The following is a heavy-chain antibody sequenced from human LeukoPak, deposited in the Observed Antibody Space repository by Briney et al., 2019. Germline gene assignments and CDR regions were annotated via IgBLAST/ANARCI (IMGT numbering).Heavy chain of an antibody. J-gene: IGHJ4*02. Sequence: GGSLRLSCSASGFTFSRYLMHWVRQAPGKGLEYVSAISTNGGSTYYADSVKGRLTISRDNSKNTLYLQMSSLRTEDTAVYYCVKDANYYDSSGYYDYWGLGTLVTVSS. V-gene: IGHV3-64D*06. D-gene: IGHD3-22*01. CDR3: VKDANYYDSSGYYDY. CDR1: GFTFSRYL. CDR2: ISTNGGST.